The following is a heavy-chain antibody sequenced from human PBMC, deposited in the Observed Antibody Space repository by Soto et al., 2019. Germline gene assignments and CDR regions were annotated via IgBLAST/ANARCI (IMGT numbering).Heavy chain of an antibody. V-gene: IGHV4-4*02. D-gene: IGHD1-1*01. CDR1: GGSISTSNW. J-gene: IGHJ4*02. Sequence: QVQLQESGPGLVKPSGTLSLTCAVSGGSISTSNWWSWVRQPPGKGLEWIGEVYHSGSTNYNPSFKSRVAMSVDKSKNQFSLKLPSVTAADTALYYCARTSTSGTRFDYWGQGSLVTVSS. CDR3: ARTSTSGTRFDY. CDR2: VYHSGST.